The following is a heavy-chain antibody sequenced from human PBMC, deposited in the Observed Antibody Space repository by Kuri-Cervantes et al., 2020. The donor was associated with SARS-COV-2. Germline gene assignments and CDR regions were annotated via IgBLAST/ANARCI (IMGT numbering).Heavy chain of an antibody. CDR1: GFTFRSYA. CDR3: ARSGVTVGATSSYYYYYYGMDV. J-gene: IGHJ6*02. V-gene: IGHV3-30-3*01. Sequence: GGSLRLSCAASGFTFRSYAMYWVRQAPGKGLEWVAVISYDGSNKYYADSVKGRFTISRDNSKNTLYLQMNSLRAEDTAVYYCARSGVTVGATSSYYYYYYGMDVWGQGTTVTVSS. CDR2: ISYDGSNK. D-gene: IGHD1-26*01.